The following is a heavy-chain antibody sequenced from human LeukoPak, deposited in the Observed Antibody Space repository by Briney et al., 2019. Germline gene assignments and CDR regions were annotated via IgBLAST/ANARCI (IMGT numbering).Heavy chain of an antibody. V-gene: IGHV3-23*01. CDR1: GFTFSSYA. J-gene: IGHJ4*02. CDR3: AKVSGIAVAENYFDY. D-gene: IGHD6-19*01. CDR2: ISGSGGST. Sequence: GGSLRLSCAASGFTFSSYAMSWVRQAPGKGLEWVSAISGSGGSTYYADSVKGRFTISRDNSKNTLYLQMNSLRAEDTAVYYCAKVSGIAVAENYFDYWGQGTLVTVSS.